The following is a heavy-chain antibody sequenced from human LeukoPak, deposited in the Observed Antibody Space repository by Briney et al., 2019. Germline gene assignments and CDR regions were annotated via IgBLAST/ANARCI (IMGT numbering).Heavy chain of an antibody. D-gene: IGHD2-8*01. CDR2: ISSGSSII. V-gene: IGHV3-48*01. Sequence: GGSLRLSCAASGFTFSTYSMNWVRQAPGQGLEWVSYISSGSSIIYYADSVKGRFTISRDNAKNSLYLQMNSLRAEDTAVYYCARDLGYCTNGVCHTRFDYWGQGTLVTVSS. CDR3: ARDLGYCTNGVCHTRFDY. CDR1: GFTFSTYS. J-gene: IGHJ4*02.